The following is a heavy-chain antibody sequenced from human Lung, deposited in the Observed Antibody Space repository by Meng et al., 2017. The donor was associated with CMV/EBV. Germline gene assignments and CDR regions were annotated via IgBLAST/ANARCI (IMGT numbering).Heavy chain of an antibody. D-gene: IGHD2-15*01. Sequence: ASVXVSXKASGYSFTGYYMHWVRQAPGQGLEWMGWIIPNSGGANYAQKFQGRATMTRDTSISTAYMELSSLRSDDTAIYYCARVYCSGGTCYDAFDIWGQGTMVTVSS. CDR2: IIPNSGGA. CDR1: GYSFTGYY. J-gene: IGHJ3*02. V-gene: IGHV1-2*02. CDR3: ARVYCSGGTCYDAFDI.